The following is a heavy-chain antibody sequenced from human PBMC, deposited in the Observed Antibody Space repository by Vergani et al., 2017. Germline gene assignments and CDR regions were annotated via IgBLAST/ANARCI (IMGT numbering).Heavy chain of an antibody. D-gene: IGHD1-26*01. CDR1: GGSISSGSYY. V-gene: IGHV4-30-2*01. CDR2: INHSGST. Sequence: QVQLQESGPGLVKPSQTLSLTCTVSGGSISSGSYYWSWIRQPPGKGLEWIGEINHSGSTNYNPSLKSRVTISVDRSKNQFSLKLSSVTAADTAVYYCARVRGGSYWDAFDIWGQGTMVTVSS. CDR3: ARVRGGSYWDAFDI. J-gene: IGHJ3*02.